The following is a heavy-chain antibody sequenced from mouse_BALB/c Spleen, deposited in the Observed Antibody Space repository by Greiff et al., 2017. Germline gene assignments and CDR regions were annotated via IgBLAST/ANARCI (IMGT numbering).Heavy chain of an antibody. J-gene: IGHJ3*01. CDR1: GFSLTSYG. CDR2: IWAGGST. V-gene: IGHV2-9*02. Sequence: VMLVESGPGLVAPSQSLSITCTVSGFSLTSYGVHWVRQPPGKGLEWLGVIWAGGSTNYNSALLSRLSISKDTSKSQVFLNMNSLQTDDTAMYYCARNYRYDAWFAYWGQGTLVTVSA. D-gene: IGHD2-14*01. CDR3: ARNYRYDAWFAY.